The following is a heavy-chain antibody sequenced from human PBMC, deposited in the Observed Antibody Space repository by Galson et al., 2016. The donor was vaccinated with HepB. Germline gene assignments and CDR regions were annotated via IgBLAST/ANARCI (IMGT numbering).Heavy chain of an antibody. J-gene: IGHJ4*02. CDR1: GFTFDDYA. CDR3: AKGTTLQVHFGYFDH. V-gene: IGHV3-9*01. Sequence: SLRLSCAASGFTFDDYAMHWVRQAPGKGLEWVSGISWNSGSIGYAASVKGRFTISRDNAKNSLYLQMNSLRVDDTAVYYCAKGTTLQVHFGYFDHWGQGTLVTVSS. CDR2: ISWNSGSI. D-gene: IGHD1/OR15-1a*01.